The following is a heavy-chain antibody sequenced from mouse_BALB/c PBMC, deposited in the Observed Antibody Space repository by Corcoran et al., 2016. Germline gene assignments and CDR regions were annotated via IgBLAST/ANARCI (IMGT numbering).Heavy chain of an antibody. D-gene: IGHD2-1*01. CDR1: GYTFTSYA. CDR2: INPYNDGT. J-gene: IGHJ4*01. Sequence: EVQLQQSGPERVKPGASVKMSCKASGYTFTSYAMHWVKQKPGQGLEWIGYINPYNDGTKYNEKFKGKATLTSDKSSSTAYMELSSLTSEDSAVYYCARLGGNSYYAMDYWGQGTSVTVSS. V-gene: IGHV1S136*01. CDR3: ARLGGNSYYAMDY.